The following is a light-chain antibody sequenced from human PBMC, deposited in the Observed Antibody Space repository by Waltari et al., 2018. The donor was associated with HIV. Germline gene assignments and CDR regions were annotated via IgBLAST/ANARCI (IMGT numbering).Light chain of an antibody. J-gene: IGLJ1*01. CDR3: SSYTSGSTLVA. V-gene: IGLV2-14*03. Sequence: QSGLTQPASVSGSPGQSITISCSGSSSDIGGYNYVSWYQQHPGKAPKLIIYDVTNRPSGVSNRFSASKSGNTASLTISGLQAEDEAGYFCSSYTSGSTLVAFGTGTDVTVL. CDR1: SSDIGGYNY. CDR2: DVT.